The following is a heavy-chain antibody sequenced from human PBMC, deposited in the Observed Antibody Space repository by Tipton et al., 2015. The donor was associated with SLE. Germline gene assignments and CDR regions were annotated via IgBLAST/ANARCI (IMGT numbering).Heavy chain of an antibody. D-gene: IGHD1-26*01. V-gene: IGHV4-59*01. CDR3: AREVVGADDAFDI. Sequence: TLSLTCTVSGGSISSYHWSWIRQPPGKGLEWIGYIYYSGSTNYNPSLKSRVTISVDTSKNQFSPKLSSVTAADTAVYYCAREVVGADDAFDIWGQGTMVTVSS. CDR2: IYYSGST. J-gene: IGHJ3*02. CDR1: GGSISSYH.